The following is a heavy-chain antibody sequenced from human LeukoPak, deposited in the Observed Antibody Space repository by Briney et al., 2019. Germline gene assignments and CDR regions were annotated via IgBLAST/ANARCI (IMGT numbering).Heavy chain of an antibody. D-gene: IGHD2-15*01. Sequence: SETLSLTCTVSGGSISSYYWSWIRQPAGKGLEWIGRIYTSGSTNYNPSLKSRVTMSVDTSKNQFSLKLSSVTAADTAAYYCARDPSPYCSGGSCYSETLGYWGQGTLVTVSS. J-gene: IGHJ4*02. CDR1: GGSISSYY. CDR3: ARDPSPYCSGGSCYSETLGY. V-gene: IGHV4-4*07. CDR2: IYTSGST.